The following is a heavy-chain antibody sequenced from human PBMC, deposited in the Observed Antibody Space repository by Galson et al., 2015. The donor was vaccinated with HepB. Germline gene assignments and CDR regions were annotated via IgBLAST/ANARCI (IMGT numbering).Heavy chain of an antibody. V-gene: IGHV3-30*18. Sequence: SLRLSCAASGFTFSSYGMHWVRQAPGKGLEWVAVISYDGSNKYYADSVKGRFTISRDNSKNTLYLQMNSLRAEDTAVYYCAKDPHINYYYGSGRQHPASGAFDIWGQGTMVTVSS. D-gene: IGHD3-10*01. CDR1: GFTFSSYG. J-gene: IGHJ3*02. CDR2: ISYDGSNK. CDR3: AKDPHINYYYGSGRQHPASGAFDI.